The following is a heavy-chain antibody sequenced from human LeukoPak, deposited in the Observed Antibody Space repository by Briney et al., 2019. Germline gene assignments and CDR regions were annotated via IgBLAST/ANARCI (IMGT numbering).Heavy chain of an antibody. CDR1: GYTFTSYD. CDR3: ARAVAANYYYYYMDV. D-gene: IGHD6-19*01. V-gene: IGHV1-8*03. Sequence: ASVKVSCKASGYTFTSYDINWVPQATGQELEWMGWMNPNSGNTGYAQKFQGRVTITRNTSISTAYMELSSLRSEDTAVYYCARAVAANYYYYYMDVWGKGTTVTVSS. J-gene: IGHJ6*03. CDR2: MNPNSGNT.